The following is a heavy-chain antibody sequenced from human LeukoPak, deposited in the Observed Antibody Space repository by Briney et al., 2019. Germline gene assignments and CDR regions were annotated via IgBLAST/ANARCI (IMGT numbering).Heavy chain of an antibody. CDR1: GGSIPSYY. Sequence: SETLSLTCAISGGSIPSYYWSWIRQSPGQGLEWIGYLFYSGSTNYNPSLKSRITMSTDTSKNQFSLNVRSVTAADTAVYYCARVAYSNYSSVDYWGHGTLVTVSS. CDR3: ARVAYSNYSSVDY. D-gene: IGHD4-11*01. CDR2: LFYSGST. V-gene: IGHV4-59*01. J-gene: IGHJ4*01.